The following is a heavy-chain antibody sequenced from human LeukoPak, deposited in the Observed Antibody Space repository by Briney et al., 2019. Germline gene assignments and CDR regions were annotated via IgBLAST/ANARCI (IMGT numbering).Heavy chain of an antibody. CDR1: GYTFTNYG. D-gene: IGHD2-21*02. V-gene: IGHV1-18*01. Sequence: ASVKVSCKASGYTFTNYGVSWVRQAPGQGLEWMGWISGYNGKTNYAQKLEGRVTMTTATSTTTAYMEPRSLRSDDTAVYYCARYGGGDTWYAHFGMDVWGQGTTVTVSS. CDR2: ISGYNGKT. CDR3: ARYGGGDTWYAHFGMDV. J-gene: IGHJ6*02.